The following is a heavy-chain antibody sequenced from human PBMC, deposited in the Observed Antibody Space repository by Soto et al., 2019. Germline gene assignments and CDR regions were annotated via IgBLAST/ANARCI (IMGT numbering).Heavy chain of an antibody. CDR2: ISAYNGNT. CDR1: GYTFTSYG. J-gene: IGHJ3*02. D-gene: IGHD6-13*01. Sequence: QVQLVQSGAEVKKPGASVKVSCKASGYTFTSYGISWVRQAPGQGLEWMGWISAYNGNTNYAQKLQGRVTMTTDTYTSTAYMELRSLRSDDTAVYYCASSLWKQLDPDDAFEIWGQGTMVTVSS. V-gene: IGHV1-18*01. CDR3: ASSLWKQLDPDDAFEI.